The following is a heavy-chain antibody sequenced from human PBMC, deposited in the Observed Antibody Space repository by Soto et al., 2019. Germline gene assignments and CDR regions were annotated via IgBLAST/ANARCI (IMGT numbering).Heavy chain of an antibody. J-gene: IGHJ4*02. CDR1: GGSINSDEYY. CDR2: VYYTGST. CDR3: ARDRSNSPDLFDS. Sequence: QVQLQESGPGLVKPSQTLSLTCSVSGGSINSDEYYWSWIRQPPGGGLEWIGHVYYTGSTSYNPSLKSRLTISVDTSKNQFSLRLTSVSAADAAVYYCARDRSNSPDLFDSWGQGTLVAVSS. V-gene: IGHV4-30-4*01. D-gene: IGHD4-4*01.